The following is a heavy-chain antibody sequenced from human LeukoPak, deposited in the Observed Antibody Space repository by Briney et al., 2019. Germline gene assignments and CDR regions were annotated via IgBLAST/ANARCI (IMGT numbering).Heavy chain of an antibody. V-gene: IGHV3-48*03. D-gene: IGHD3-22*01. Sequence: GGSLRLSCAASGFTLSSYEMNWVRQAPGKGLEWVSYISSSGSTTHYADSVKGRFTISRDNAKNSLYLQMNSLRAEDTAVYYCARDNYDSSGYYFDWGQGTLVTVSS. CDR2: ISSSGSTT. CDR1: GFTLSSYE. CDR3: ARDNYDSSGYYFD. J-gene: IGHJ4*02.